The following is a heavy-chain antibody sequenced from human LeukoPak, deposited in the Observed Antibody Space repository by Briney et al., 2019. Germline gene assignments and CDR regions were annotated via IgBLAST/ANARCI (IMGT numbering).Heavy chain of an antibody. Sequence: PGGSLRLSCAASGFTFSSYAMSWVRQAPGEGLEWVSAISGSGGSTYYADSVKGRFTISRDNSKNTLYLQMNSLRAEDTAVYYCAKSNDYGGKGGFDYWGQGTLVTVSS. CDR2: ISGSGGST. J-gene: IGHJ4*02. V-gene: IGHV3-23*01. D-gene: IGHD4-23*01. CDR1: GFTFSSYA. CDR3: AKSNDYGGKGGFDY.